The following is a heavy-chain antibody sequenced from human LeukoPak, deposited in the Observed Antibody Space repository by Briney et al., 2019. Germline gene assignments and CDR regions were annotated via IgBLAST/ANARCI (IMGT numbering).Heavy chain of an antibody. V-gene: IGHV1-8*01. CDR1: GYTFTSYD. Sequence: ASVKVSCKASGYTFTSYDINWVRQATGQGLEWMGWMNPNSGNTGYAQKFQGRVTMTEDTSTDTAYMELSSLRSEDTAVYYCATYRNSGSYALYNWFDPWGQGTLVTVSS. CDR2: MNPNSGNT. J-gene: IGHJ5*02. CDR3: ATYRNSGSYALYNWFDP. D-gene: IGHD1-26*01.